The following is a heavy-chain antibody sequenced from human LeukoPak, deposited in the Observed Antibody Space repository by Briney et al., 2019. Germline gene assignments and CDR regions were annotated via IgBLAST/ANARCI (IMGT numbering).Heavy chain of an antibody. J-gene: IGHJ4*02. CDR2: ISGSGGRS. CDR1: GFTSSTYA. Sequence: PGGSMRVSSAAAGFTSSTYAMSWVRQAPGKGLEWVSAISGSGGRSYYADSVKGRFTISRDNSKNTLYLQMNSLRADDTAVYYCAKSHASGSSWFVSNDYWGQGTLVTVSS. V-gene: IGHV3-23*01. CDR3: AKSHASGSSWFVSNDY. D-gene: IGHD6-13*01.